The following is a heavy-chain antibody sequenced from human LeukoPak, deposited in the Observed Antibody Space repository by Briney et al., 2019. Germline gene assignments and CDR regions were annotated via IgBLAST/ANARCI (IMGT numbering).Heavy chain of an antibody. J-gene: IGHJ4*02. CDR1: GGSFSTCH. V-gene: IGHV4-34*01. CDR2: INHSGST. CDR3: VIGWFYCGDFCSFAY. D-gene: IGHD2-21*01. Sequence: PSETLSLTCALYGGSFSTCHWRWIRQPRGKGLEWIGEINHSGSTNYNPSRKSPVTISIDTSKNQCSLWLTTVTAADTAVYYSVIGWFYCGDFCSFAYWGKETLVTVSS.